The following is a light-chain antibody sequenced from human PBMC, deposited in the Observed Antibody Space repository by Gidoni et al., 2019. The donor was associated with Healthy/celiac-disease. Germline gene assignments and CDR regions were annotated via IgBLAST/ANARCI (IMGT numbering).Light chain of an antibody. Sequence: EIGFTQSPGTLSLSPGERATLSCRASQSVSSSYLAWYQQKPGQAPRLLIYGASSRATGIPDRFSGSGSGTDFTLTISRLEPEDFAVYYCQQYGSSPLTFXGXTKVEIK. CDR3: QQYGSSPLT. J-gene: IGKJ4*01. CDR1: QSVSSSY. CDR2: GAS. V-gene: IGKV3-20*01.